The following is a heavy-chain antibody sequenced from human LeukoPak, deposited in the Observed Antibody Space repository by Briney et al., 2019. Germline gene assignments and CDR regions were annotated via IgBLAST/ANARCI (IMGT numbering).Heavy chain of an antibody. CDR3: ARVDRWELLPTLDY. Sequence: ASVKVSCKASGYTFTSYGISWVRQAPGQGHEWMGWISAYNGNTNYAQKLQGRVTMTTDTSTSTAYMELRSLRSDDTAVYYCARVDRWELLPTLDYWGQGTLVTVSS. J-gene: IGHJ4*02. V-gene: IGHV1-18*01. CDR1: GYTFTSYG. CDR2: ISAYNGNT. D-gene: IGHD1-26*01.